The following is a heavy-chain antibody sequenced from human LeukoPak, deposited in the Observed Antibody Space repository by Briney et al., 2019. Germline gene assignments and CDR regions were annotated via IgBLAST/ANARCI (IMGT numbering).Heavy chain of an antibody. CDR2: INPSIGST. CDR1: GYTFTSYY. D-gene: IGHD4-23*01. V-gene: IGHV1-46*01. CDR3: ARGDRPEEPRGNGIYDY. Sequence: ASVKVSCKASGYTFTSYYIHWVRQAPGQGLEWMGIINPSIGSTSYAQKFPGRVTMTRDTSTSTLYMVLSSLRSEDTAAYYCARGDRPEEPRGNGIYDYWGQGTLVTVSS. J-gene: IGHJ4*02.